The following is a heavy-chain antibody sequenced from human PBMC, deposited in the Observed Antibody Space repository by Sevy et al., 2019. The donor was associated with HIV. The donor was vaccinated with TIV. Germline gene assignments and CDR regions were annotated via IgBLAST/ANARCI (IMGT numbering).Heavy chain of an antibody. D-gene: IGHD3-22*01. CDR1: GYSVSDLS. V-gene: IGHV1-24*01. CDR2: YDPEDGET. J-gene: IGHJ3*02. Sequence: ASVKVSCKVSGYSVSDLSIHWVRQAPGKGLEWMGGYDPEDGETIYVQKFQGRVTMTEDTSTDTAYMELSSLRSEDTAVYYCATSPDYYDSSRDAFDIWGQGTMVTVSS. CDR3: ATSPDYYDSSRDAFDI.